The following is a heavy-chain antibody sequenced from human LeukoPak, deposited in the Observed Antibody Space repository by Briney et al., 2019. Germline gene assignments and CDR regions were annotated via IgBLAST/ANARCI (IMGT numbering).Heavy chain of an antibody. CDR3: ARGYSSSSYYFEY. D-gene: IGHD6-6*01. CDR1: GGSISSSSYY. Sequence: SETLSLTCTVSGGSISSSSYYWGWIRQPPGKGLEWIGSIYYSGSTYYNPSLKSRVTISVDTSKNQFSLKLSSVTAPDTALYYCARGYSSSSYYFEYWGQGILVTVSS. J-gene: IGHJ4*02. CDR2: IYYSGST. V-gene: IGHV4-39*07.